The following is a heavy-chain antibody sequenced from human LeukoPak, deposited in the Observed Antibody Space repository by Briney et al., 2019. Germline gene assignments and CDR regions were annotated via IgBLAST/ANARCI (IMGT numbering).Heavy chain of an antibody. Sequence: ASVKVSCKASGYTFTGYYMHWVRQAPGQGLEWMGWINPNSGGTNYAQKFQGRVTMTRDTSISTAYMELSRLRSDDTAVYYCARRPYYYDSSGYYSHFDLWGRGTLVTVSS. D-gene: IGHD3-22*01. CDR1: GYTFTGYY. CDR2: INPNSGGT. V-gene: IGHV1-2*02. J-gene: IGHJ2*01. CDR3: ARRPYYYDSSGYYSHFDL.